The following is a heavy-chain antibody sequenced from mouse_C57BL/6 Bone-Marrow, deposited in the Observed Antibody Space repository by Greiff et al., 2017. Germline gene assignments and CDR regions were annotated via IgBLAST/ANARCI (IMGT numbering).Heavy chain of an antibody. Sequence: EVKLEESGGGLVQPGGSMKLSCVASGFTFSNYWMNWVRQSPEKGLEWVAQIRLKSDNYATHYAESVKGRFTISRDDSKISVYLQMNNLRAEDTGIYYCTVGYTYYAMDYWGQGTSVTVSS. CDR2: IRLKSDNYAT. CDR3: TVGYTYYAMDY. V-gene: IGHV6-3*01. J-gene: IGHJ4*01. CDR1: GFTFSNYW. D-gene: IGHD3-1*01.